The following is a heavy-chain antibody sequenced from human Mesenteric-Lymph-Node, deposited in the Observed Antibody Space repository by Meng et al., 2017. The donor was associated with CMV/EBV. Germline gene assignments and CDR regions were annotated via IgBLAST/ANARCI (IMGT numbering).Heavy chain of an antibody. CDR1: GFTFSSYW. D-gene: IGHD3-3*01. CDR2: IKQDGSEK. J-gene: IGHJ6*02. V-gene: IGHV3-7*01. Sequence: GESLKISCAASGFTFSSYWMHWVRQAPGKGLEWVANIKQDGSEKYYVDSVKGRFTISRDNAKNSLYLQMNSLRAEDTAVYYCVRSFWSGYQNLDVWGQGTTVTVSS. CDR3: VRSFWSGYQNLDV.